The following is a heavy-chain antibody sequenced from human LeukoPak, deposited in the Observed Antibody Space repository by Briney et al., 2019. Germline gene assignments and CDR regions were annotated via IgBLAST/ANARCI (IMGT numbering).Heavy chain of an antibody. Sequence: SQTLSLTCAISGDSVSSSGATWNWLRQSPSRGLEWLGRTYYRSRWYTDYAVSVKGRTTINPDTTRKQFSLQVNSVTPEDTAVYYCARDCDFDPSLCWFDPWGQGTLVTVSS. CDR1: GDSVSSSGAT. J-gene: IGHJ5*02. CDR2: TYYRSRWYT. D-gene: IGHD2-21*01. CDR3: ARDCDFDPSLCWFDP. V-gene: IGHV6-1*01.